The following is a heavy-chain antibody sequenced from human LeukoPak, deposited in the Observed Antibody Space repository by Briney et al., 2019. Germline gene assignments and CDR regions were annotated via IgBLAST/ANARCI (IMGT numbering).Heavy chain of an antibody. J-gene: IGHJ5*02. D-gene: IGHD6-13*01. CDR2: IYTSGST. Sequence: PSETLSLTCTVSGGSISSYYWSWIRQPAGKGLEWIGRIYTSGSTNYNPSLKSRVTMSVDTSKNQFSLKLSSVTAADTAVYYCARGASSSWYDRFDPWGQETLVTVSS. CDR1: GGSISSYY. CDR3: ARGASSSWYDRFDP. V-gene: IGHV4-4*07.